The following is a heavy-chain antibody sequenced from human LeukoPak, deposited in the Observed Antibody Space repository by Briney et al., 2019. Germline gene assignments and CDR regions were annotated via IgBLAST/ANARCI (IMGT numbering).Heavy chain of an antibody. J-gene: IGHJ4*02. CDR2: ISGSGGST. CDR1: GFTFSSYA. V-gene: IGHV3-23*01. Sequence: PGGSLRLSCAASGFTFSSYAMSWVRQAPGKGLEWVSAISGSGGSTYYADSVKGRFTISRDNSKNTLYLQMNSLRAEDTAVYYCAKDLEVRWFGELLTGLFDYWGQGTLVTVSS. D-gene: IGHD3-10*01. CDR3: AKDLEVRWFGELLTGLFDY.